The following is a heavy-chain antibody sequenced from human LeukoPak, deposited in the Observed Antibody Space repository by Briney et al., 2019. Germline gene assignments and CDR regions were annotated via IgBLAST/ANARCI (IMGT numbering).Heavy chain of an antibody. CDR2: ISGGGGTT. CDR3: AKDLSGGYDYFDY. Sequence: GGSLRLSCAASGITFSSYAMSWVRQAPGKGLEWVSAISGGGGTTYYTDSVKGRFTISRDNSKNTLYLQMNSLRAEDTAVYYCAKDLSGGYDYFDYWGQGTLVTVSS. J-gene: IGHJ4*02. D-gene: IGHD5-12*01. V-gene: IGHV3-23*01. CDR1: GITFSSYA.